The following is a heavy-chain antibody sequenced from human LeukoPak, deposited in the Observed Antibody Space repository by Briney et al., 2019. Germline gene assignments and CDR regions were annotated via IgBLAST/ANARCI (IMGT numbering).Heavy chain of an antibody. CDR2: ISSGSGSI. CDR1: GFTFSSFS. D-gene: IGHD6-13*01. Sequence: GGSLRLSCAASGFTFSSFSMIWVRQAPGKWLEWLSYISSGSGSIYYADSVKGRFTISRDNAKNSLYLQMNSLRAEDTAVYYCARKRESSSSWYGGLAYWGQGTLVTVSS. CDR3: ARKRESSSSWYGGLAY. V-gene: IGHV3-48*01. J-gene: IGHJ4*02.